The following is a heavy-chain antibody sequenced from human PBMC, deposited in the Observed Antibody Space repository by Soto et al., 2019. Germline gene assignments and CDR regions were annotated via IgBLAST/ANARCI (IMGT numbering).Heavy chain of an antibody. CDR2: IIPILGIA. J-gene: IGHJ4*02. Sequence: QVQLVQSGAEVKKPGSSVKVSCKASGGTFSSYTISWVRQAPGHGLEWMGRIIPILGIANYAQKFQGRVTITADKSTSTAYMELSSLRSEDTAVYYCVSTWSYGDYLENDYWGQGTLVTVSS. CDR1: GGTFSSYT. CDR3: VSTWSYGDYLENDY. D-gene: IGHD4-17*01. V-gene: IGHV1-69*02.